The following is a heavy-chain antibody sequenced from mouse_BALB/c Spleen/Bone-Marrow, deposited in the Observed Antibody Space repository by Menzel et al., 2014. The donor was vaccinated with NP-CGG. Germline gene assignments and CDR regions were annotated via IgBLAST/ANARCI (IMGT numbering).Heavy chain of an antibody. D-gene: IGHD2-4*01. CDR3: ARDDYAY. V-gene: IGHV1S56*01. Sequence: VQLQQSGPELVKPGASVMISCKASGYTFTSYYIHWVKQRPGQGLEWIGWIYPGDFNTKYNEKFKGKATLTADKSSSTAYMQLSSLTSEDSAVYFCARDDYAYWGQGTLVTVSA. CDR2: IYPGDFNT. CDR1: GYTFTSYY. J-gene: IGHJ3*01.